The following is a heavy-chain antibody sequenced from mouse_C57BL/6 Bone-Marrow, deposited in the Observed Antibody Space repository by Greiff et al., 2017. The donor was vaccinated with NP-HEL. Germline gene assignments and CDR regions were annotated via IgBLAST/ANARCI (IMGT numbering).Heavy chain of an antibody. J-gene: IGHJ2*01. CDR1: GYTFTSYW. D-gene: IGHD2-4*01. CDR2: IYPSDSET. CDR3: SRWDYDGYFDY. Sequence: VQLQQPGAELVRPGSSVKLSCKASGYTFTSYWMDWVKQRPGQGLEWIGNIYPSDSETHYNQQFKDKSTLTVDKSSSTAYMQLSSLTSEDSAVYYCSRWDYDGYFDYWGQGTTLTVSS. V-gene: IGHV1-61*01.